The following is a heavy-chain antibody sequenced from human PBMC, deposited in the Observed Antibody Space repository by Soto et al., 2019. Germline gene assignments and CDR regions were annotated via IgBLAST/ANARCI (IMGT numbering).Heavy chain of an antibody. CDR1: GYTFTGYY. Sequence: ASVKVSCKASGYTFTGYYMHWVRHAPGQGLEWMGWINPNSGGTDYAQKFQGWVTMTRDTSISTAYMELSRLRSDDTAVYYCARGGSELLWFSLSYWGQGTLVTVSS. D-gene: IGHD3-10*01. V-gene: IGHV1-2*04. CDR3: ARGGSELLWFSLSY. J-gene: IGHJ4*01. CDR2: INPNSGGT.